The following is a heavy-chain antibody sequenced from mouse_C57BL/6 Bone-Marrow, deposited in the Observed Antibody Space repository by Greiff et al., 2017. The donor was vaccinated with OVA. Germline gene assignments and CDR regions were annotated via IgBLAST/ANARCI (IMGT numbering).Heavy chain of an antibody. CDR2: IYPSDSET. CDR1: GYTFTSYW. Sequence: QVQLQQPGAELVRPGSSVKLSCKASGYTFTSYWMDWVKQRPGQGLELIGNIYPSDSETHYNQKFKDKATLTVDKSSSTAYMQLSSLTSEDSAVYYCARGGFTTVVATDYWGQGTTLTVSS. V-gene: IGHV1-61*01. J-gene: IGHJ2*01. CDR3: ARGGFTTVVATDY. D-gene: IGHD1-1*01.